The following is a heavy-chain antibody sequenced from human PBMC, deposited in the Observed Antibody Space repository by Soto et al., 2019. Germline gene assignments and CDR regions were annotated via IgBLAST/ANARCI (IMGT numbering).Heavy chain of an antibody. D-gene: IGHD6-13*01. Sequence: EVRLLESGGRLVQPGGSLSLSCAASGFTFSSYAMNWVRQAPGRGLEWVSGISGGDGTTYYADSVKGRFTISRDNSKKTLYLQMNSRRAEDTAVYYCAKGRSIAAVGNVMGMDVWGQGTTVAVSS. V-gene: IGHV3-23*01. J-gene: IGHJ6*02. CDR1: GFTFSSYA. CDR2: ISGGDGTT. CDR3: AKGRSIAAVGNVMGMDV.